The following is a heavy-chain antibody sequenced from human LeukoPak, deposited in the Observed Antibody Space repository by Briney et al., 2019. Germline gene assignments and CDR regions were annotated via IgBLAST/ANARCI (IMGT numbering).Heavy chain of an antibody. Sequence: SVEVSCKASGGTFSSYAISWVRQAPGQGLEWMGGIIPIFGTANYAQKFQGRVTITADESTSTAYMELSSLRSEDTAVYYCARVPLAAAYLDYWGQGTLVTVSS. J-gene: IGHJ4*02. V-gene: IGHV1-69*13. CDR2: IIPIFGTA. D-gene: IGHD6-13*01. CDR3: ARVPLAAAYLDY. CDR1: GGTFSSYA.